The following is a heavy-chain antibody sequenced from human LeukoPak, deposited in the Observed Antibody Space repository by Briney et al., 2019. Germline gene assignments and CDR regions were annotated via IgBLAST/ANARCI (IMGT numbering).Heavy chain of an antibody. D-gene: IGHD5-18*01. V-gene: IGHV3-7*01. CDR2: IKQDGSEK. CDR1: GFTFGHYW. CDR3: ARAGYTYTTLYY. Sequence: PGGSLRLSCAASGFTFGHYWMTWIRQAPGKGLEWVANIKQDGSEKYYVDSVKGRFTISRDNAKNSLYLQMNSLRVDDTALYYCARAGYTYTTLYYWGQGTLVTVSS. J-gene: IGHJ4*02.